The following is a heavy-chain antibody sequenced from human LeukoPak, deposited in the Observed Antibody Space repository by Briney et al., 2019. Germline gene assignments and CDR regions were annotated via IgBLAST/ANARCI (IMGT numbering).Heavy chain of an antibody. Sequence: GGSLRLSCAASGFTFSSYGMHWVRQAPGKGLEWVAFLRYDGSKKFYADSVKGRFTISRDNAKNSLYLQMNSLRAEDTAVYYCASNSGSQPKSWFDPWGQGTLVTVSS. D-gene: IGHD1-26*01. CDR2: LRYDGSKK. CDR3: ASNSGSQPKSWFDP. CDR1: GFTFSSYG. V-gene: IGHV3-30*02. J-gene: IGHJ5*02.